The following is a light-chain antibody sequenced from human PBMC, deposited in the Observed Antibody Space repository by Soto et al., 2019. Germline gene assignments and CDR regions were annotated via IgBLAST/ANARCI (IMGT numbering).Light chain of an antibody. J-gene: IGLJ3*02. V-gene: IGLV2-11*01. Sequence: QSALTQPRSVSGSPGQSVTISCTGTSSDVGNYNYVSWYQQHPGKAPKLIIYDVDKRPSGVPDRFSGSKSGNTASLTISGLQAEDEAHYYCCSYAGSYTVVFGGGSKLTVL. CDR2: DVD. CDR1: SSDVGNYNY. CDR3: CSYAGSYTVV.